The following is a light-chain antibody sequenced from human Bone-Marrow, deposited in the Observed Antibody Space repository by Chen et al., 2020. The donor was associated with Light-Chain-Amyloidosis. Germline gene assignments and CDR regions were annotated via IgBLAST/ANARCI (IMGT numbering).Light chain of an antibody. CDR1: SSDVGGDNH. CDR2: EVT. V-gene: IGLV2-14*01. CDR3: SSYTITNTLV. J-gene: IGLJ1*01. Sequence: QAALPPPPSVSGSPGQSILISCTGTSSDVGGDNHVSWYQQHPDKAPKLMIYEVTNRPSWVPDRFSGSKSDNTASLTISGLQTEDEADYFCSSYTITNTLVFGSGTRVTVL.